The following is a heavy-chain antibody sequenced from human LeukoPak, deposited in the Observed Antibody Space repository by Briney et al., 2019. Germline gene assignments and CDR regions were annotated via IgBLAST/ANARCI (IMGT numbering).Heavy chain of an antibody. D-gene: IGHD4-17*01. V-gene: IGHV3-30*18. CDR2: ISYDGSNK. Sequence: GGSLRLSCAASGFTFSSYGMHWVRQAPGKGLEWVAVISYDGSNKYYADSVKGRFTISRDNSKNTLYLQMNSLRAEDTAVYYCAKDFLYGDYDGYWGQGTLVTLSS. CDR3: AKDFLYGDYDGY. CDR1: GFTFSSYG. J-gene: IGHJ4*02.